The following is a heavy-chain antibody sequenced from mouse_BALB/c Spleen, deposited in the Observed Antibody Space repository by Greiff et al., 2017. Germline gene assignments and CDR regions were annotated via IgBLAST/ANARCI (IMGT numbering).Heavy chain of an antibody. CDR3: ARSATLDY. CDR1: GYTFTDYW. J-gene: IGHJ2*01. D-gene: IGHD1-2*01. V-gene: IGHV1-69*01. Sequence: QVQLQQPGAELVMPGASVKMSCKASGYTFTDYWMHWVKQRPGQGLEWIGAIDTSDSYTSYNQKFKGKATLTVDESSSTAYMQLSSLTSEDSAVYYCARSATLDYWGQGTTLTVSS. CDR2: IDTSDSYT.